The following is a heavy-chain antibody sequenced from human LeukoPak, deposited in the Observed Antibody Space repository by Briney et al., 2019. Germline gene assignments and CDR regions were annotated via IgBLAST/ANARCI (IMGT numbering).Heavy chain of an antibody. CDR1: GDSISSSRYY. D-gene: IGHD1-7*01. Sequence: PSETLSLTCTVSGDSISSSRYYWGWIRQPPGKGLEWIGYIYYSGSTNYNPSLKSRVTISVDTSKNQFSLKLSSVTAADTAVYYCAGGTPDAFDIWGQGTMVTVSS. J-gene: IGHJ3*02. CDR3: AGGTPDAFDI. V-gene: IGHV4-61*05. CDR2: IYYSGST.